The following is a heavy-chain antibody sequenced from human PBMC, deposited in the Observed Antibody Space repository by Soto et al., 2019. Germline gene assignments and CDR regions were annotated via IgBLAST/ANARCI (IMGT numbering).Heavy chain of an antibody. D-gene: IGHD1-26*01. CDR2: IKSKGSGGTA. Sequence: PWGSLLVSCAASVFTINNASMCWVRQAPGKGLEWVGRIKSKGSGGTADYAAPVKGRFTISRDDSKGMLYLQMNSLKTEETAMYYCVTTYSGTTARPYLDLWAQGTPVTVSS. CDR3: VTTYSGTTARPYLDL. V-gene: IGHV3-15*01. CDR1: VFTINNAS. J-gene: IGHJ4*02.